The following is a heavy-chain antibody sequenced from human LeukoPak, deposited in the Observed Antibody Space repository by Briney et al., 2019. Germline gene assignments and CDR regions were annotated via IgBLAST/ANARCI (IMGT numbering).Heavy chain of an antibody. CDR3: ARDPGGDNAY. Sequence: RGSLKHSFAASWFTLRNNFMSLGGQAPGKGLELVSLTFNDGSTYYADSVKARFTSSRDNSMDTLYLQMNSLRVEDTAVYYCARDPGGDNAYWGQGTLVTVSS. V-gene: IGHV3-66*01. D-gene: IGHD4-17*01. CDR1: WFTLRNNF. CDR2: TFNDGST. J-gene: IGHJ4*02.